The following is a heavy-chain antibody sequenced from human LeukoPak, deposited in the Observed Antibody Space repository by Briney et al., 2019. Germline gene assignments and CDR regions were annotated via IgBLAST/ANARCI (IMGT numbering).Heavy chain of an antibody. Sequence: XETLSLTCAVYGGSFSGYYWSWIRQPPGKGLEWIGEINHSGSTNYNPSLKSRVTISVDTSKNQFSLKLTSVTAADTAVYYCTRAASSGPLFTYHMDVWGKGTTVTVSS. CDR2: INHSGST. CDR3: TRAASSGPLFTYHMDV. CDR1: GGSFSGYY. J-gene: IGHJ6*03. D-gene: IGHD3-22*01. V-gene: IGHV4-34*01.